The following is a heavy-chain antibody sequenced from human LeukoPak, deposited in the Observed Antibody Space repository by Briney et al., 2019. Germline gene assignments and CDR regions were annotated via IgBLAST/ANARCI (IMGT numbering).Heavy chain of an antibody. CDR2: ISYDGSNK. CDR3: ARDEAAYSGSPLDY. Sequence: GGSLRLSCAASGFTFSSYAMHWVRQAPGKGLEWVAVISYDGSNKYYADSVKGRFTISRDNSKNTLYLQMNSLRAEDTAVYYCARDEAAYSGSPLDYWAREPWSPSPQ. CDR1: GFTFSSYA. V-gene: IGHV3-30-3*01. J-gene: IGHJ4*02. D-gene: IGHD1-26*01.